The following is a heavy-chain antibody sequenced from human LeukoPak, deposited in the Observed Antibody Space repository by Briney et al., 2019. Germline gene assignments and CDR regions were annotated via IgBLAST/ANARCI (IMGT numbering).Heavy chain of an antibody. J-gene: IGHJ5*01. Sequence: ASVKVSCKASGYTFTSYDINWVRQATGQGLEWMGWMNPNSGNTSYAQKFQGRITMTKDTYTSTAYMHLRNLRSDDTAVYYCARDFGSWWFDSWGQGTLITVSS. D-gene: IGHD3-16*01. CDR1: GYTFTSYD. V-gene: IGHV1-8*01. CDR2: MNPNSGNT. CDR3: ARDFGSWWFDS.